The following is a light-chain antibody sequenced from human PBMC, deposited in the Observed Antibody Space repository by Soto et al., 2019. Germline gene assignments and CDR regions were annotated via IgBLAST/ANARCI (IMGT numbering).Light chain of an antibody. V-gene: IGKV2-28*01. CDR2: LGS. CDR3: MQALQTPA. J-gene: IGKJ5*01. Sequence: DIVLTQSPLSLPVTPGEPASISCRSSQSLLSSNGNNYLDWYLQKPGQSPQVLIYLGSNRASGVPDRFSGSGSGTDFTLTISRVEAEDVGVYFCMQALQTPAFGQGTRLEI. CDR1: QSLLSSNGNNY.